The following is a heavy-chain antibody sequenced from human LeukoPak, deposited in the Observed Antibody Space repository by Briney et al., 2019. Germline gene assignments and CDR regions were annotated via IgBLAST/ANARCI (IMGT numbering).Heavy chain of an antibody. CDR1: GFTFSSYW. D-gene: IGHD1-7*01. V-gene: IGHV3-74*01. CDR2: INSDGSST. CDR3: ARKAQYNGHYPLDY. Sequence: GGSLRLSCAASGFTFSSYWMHWVRQAPGKGLVWVSRINSDGSSTSYADSVKGRFTISRDNAKNTLFLQMNSLRAEDTALYFCARKAQYNGHYPLDYWGQGTLVTVSS. J-gene: IGHJ4*02.